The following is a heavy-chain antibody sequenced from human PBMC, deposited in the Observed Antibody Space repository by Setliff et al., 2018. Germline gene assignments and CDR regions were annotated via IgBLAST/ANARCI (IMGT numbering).Heavy chain of an antibody. J-gene: IGHJ6*04. CDR3: ARAGSYWAKDV. V-gene: IGHV1-46*01. CDR1: GGTFSTYG. CDR2: INPSGGLT. Sequence: VASVKVSCKASGGTFSTYGITWVRQAPGQGLEWMGIINPSGGLTRYAQKFQGKVTMTRDTSTSTVYMEVSSLRSEDTAVYYCARAGSYWAKDVWGKGTTVTVSS. D-gene: IGHD3-10*01.